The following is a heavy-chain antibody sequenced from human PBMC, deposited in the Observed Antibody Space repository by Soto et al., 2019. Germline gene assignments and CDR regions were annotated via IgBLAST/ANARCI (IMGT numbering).Heavy chain of an antibody. Sequence: GSLRLSCAASGFTFNNYAMHWVRQAPGKGLEWVSGISGSGDSTYYADSVKGRFTISRDNSKNTLYLQMNSLRAEDTAVYYCPPSQLGFDPWGQGTLVTVSS. CDR1: GFTFNNYA. CDR2: ISGSGDST. V-gene: IGHV3-23*01. D-gene: IGHD6-13*01. CDR3: PPSQLGFDP. J-gene: IGHJ5*02.